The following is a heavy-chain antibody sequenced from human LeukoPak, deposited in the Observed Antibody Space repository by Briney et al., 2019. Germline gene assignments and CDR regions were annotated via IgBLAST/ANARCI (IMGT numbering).Heavy chain of an antibody. Sequence: GSPELSFAGSGFPFSRFGLTLDRQAPGKGLELGLGVSGSGGSTYYADSVKGRFTISRDNSKNTLSLQMSSLRAEDTAVYYCAKSATVGIKAPFDCWGQGALVTVSS. CDR1: GFPFSRFG. CDR3: AKSATVGIKAPFDC. J-gene: IGHJ4*02. CDR2: VSGSGGST. D-gene: IGHD1-26*01. V-gene: IGHV3-23*01.